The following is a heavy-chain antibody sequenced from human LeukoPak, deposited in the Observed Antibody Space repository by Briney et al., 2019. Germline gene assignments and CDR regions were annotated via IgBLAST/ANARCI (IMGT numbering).Heavy chain of an antibody. D-gene: IGHD3-9*01. CDR2: INPNSGGT. J-gene: IGHJ4*02. CDR1: GYTFTGYY. V-gene: IGHV1-2*02. CDR3: ALSRKYDILTGYSFDY. Sequence: GASVKVSCKASGYTFTGYYMHWVRQAPGQGLEWMGWINPNSGGTNYAQKFQGRVTMTRDTSISTAYMELSRLRSDDTAVYYCALSRKYDILTGYSFDYWGQGTLVTVSS.